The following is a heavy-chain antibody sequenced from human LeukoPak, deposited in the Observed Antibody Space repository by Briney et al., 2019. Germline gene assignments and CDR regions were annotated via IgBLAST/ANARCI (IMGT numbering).Heavy chain of an antibody. CDR1: GGSISSSSYY. Sequence: SETLSLTCTVSGGSISSSSYYWGWIRQPPGKGLEWIGSIYYSGSTYYNPSLKSRVTISVDTSKNQFSLKLSSVTAADTAVYYCARQLPRVGCSGGSCLNWFDPWGQGTLVTVSS. J-gene: IGHJ5*02. CDR2: IYYSGST. D-gene: IGHD2-15*01. V-gene: IGHV4-39*01. CDR3: ARQLPRVGCSGGSCLNWFDP.